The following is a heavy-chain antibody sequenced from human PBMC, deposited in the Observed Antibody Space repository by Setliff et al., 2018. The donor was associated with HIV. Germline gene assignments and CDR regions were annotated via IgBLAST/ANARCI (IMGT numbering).Heavy chain of an antibody. Sequence: TVSGDSISSGGFYCNWFRQYPEKGLEWIGWIHYSGRTNFNPSLRSRATISFDTSKNQFSLNLTSVTAADTAVYYCARAPFRGGSFGWFDPWGQGTLVTVSS. CDR1: GDSISSGGFY. CDR3: ARAPFRGGSFGWFDP. D-gene: IGHD2-15*01. CDR2: IHYSGRT. J-gene: IGHJ5*02. V-gene: IGHV4-31*02.